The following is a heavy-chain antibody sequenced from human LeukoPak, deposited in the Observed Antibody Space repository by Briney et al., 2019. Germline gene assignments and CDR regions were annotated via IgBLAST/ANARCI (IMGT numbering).Heavy chain of an antibody. Sequence: SETLSLTCAVYGGSFSGYYWSWIRQPPGKGLEWIGEINHSGSTNYNPSLKSRVTISVDTSKNQFSLMLSSVTAADTAVYCARVSVAGYSSSWYPFDYWGQGILVTVSS. V-gene: IGHV4-34*01. D-gene: IGHD6-13*01. CDR1: GGSFSGYY. CDR2: INHSGST. CDR3: ARVSVAGYSSSWYPFDY. J-gene: IGHJ4*02.